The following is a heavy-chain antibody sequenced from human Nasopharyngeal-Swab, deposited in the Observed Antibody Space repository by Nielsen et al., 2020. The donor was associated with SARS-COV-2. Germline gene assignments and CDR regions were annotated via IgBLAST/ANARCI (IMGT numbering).Heavy chain of an antibody. CDR3: AKDHSSCWGGDY. CDR2: INDYEDRL. CDR1: GFTFSIYA. V-gene: IGHV3-64*04. D-gene: IGHD6-19*01. Sequence: GESLKISCSASGFTFSIYAMHWVRQAPGKGLEYVSTINDYEDRLYYADSVKGRFTISRDNSKNTVYLQMNSLSVEDTAVYYCAKDHSSCWGGDYWGQGTLVAVSS. J-gene: IGHJ4*02.